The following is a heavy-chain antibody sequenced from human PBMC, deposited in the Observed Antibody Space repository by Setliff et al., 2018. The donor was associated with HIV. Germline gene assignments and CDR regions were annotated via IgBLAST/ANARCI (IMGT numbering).Heavy chain of an antibody. D-gene: IGHD6-19*01. CDR2: FFYSGST. CDR1: GGPISSSNYY. J-gene: IGHJ4*02. CDR3: ARLTRGWFFAY. Sequence: SETLSLTCTVSGGPISSSNYYWGWIRQPPGKGLEWIGSFFYSGSTYHNPSLKSRVTISVDTSKNQFSLKLSSVTAADTAVCYCARLTRGWFFAYWGQGTLVTVSS. V-gene: IGHV4-39*01.